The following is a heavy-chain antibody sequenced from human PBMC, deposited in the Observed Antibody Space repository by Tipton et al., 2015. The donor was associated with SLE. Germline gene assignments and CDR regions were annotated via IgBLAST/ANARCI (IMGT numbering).Heavy chain of an antibody. Sequence: SLRLSCAASGFTISNYTMNWVRQAPGKGLEWVSSISSKSSYIYYVDSLKGRFTISRDNAKSSLYLQMNSLRAEDTAVYYCASERRITAAGALDYWGQGTLVTVSS. CDR3: ASERRITAAGALDY. CDR1: GFTISNYT. J-gene: IGHJ4*02. V-gene: IGHV3-21*01. CDR2: ISSKSSYI. D-gene: IGHD6-13*01.